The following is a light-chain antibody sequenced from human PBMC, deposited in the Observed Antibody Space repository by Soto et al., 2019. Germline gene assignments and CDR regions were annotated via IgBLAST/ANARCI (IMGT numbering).Light chain of an antibody. CDR2: DAS. CDR1: QSVSSY. CDR3: QQRSNWPPWT. V-gene: IGKV3-11*01. J-gene: IGKJ1*01. Sequence: EIVLTQSPATLSLSPGERATLSCRASQSVSSYLAWYQQKPGQAPRLLIYDASNTATGIPARFSGSGSGTDFTLTISSLEPVDFAVYYCQQRSNWPPWTFGQGTKVEIK.